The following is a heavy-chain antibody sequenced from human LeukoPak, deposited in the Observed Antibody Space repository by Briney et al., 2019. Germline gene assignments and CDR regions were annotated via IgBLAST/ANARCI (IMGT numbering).Heavy chain of an antibody. CDR2: VIPIFGTA. Sequence: SVKVTCKASGGTFSSYAISWVRQAPGQGLEWVGGVIPIFGTANYAQKFQGRVTITADESTSTAYMELSSLRSEDTAVYYCARDTMEMATHWFDPWGQGTLVTVSS. CDR1: GGTFSSYA. D-gene: IGHD5-24*01. J-gene: IGHJ5*02. V-gene: IGHV1-69*01. CDR3: ARDTMEMATHWFDP.